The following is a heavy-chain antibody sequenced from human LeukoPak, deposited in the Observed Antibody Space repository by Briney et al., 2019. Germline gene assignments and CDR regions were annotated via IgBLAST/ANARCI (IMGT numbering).Heavy chain of an antibody. CDR1: GGSVSSAAYY. CDR2: IYTSGST. D-gene: IGHD2-8*01. Sequence: SETLSLTCTVSGGSVSSAAYYWSWIRQPAGKGLEWIGRIYTSGSTNYNPSLKSRVTMSVDTSKNQFSLRLSSVTAADMDVYYCARGVSHFDYWGQGTLVTVSS. V-gene: IGHV4-61*02. J-gene: IGHJ4*02. CDR3: ARGVSHFDY.